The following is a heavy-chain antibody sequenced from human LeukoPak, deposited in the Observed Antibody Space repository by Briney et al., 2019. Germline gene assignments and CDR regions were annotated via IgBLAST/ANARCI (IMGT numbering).Heavy chain of an antibody. V-gene: IGHV1-2*02. CDR2: INLNSGGT. J-gene: IGHJ4*02. CDR1: GYTFTGYY. D-gene: IGHD3-22*01. Sequence: ASVKVSCKASGYTFTGYYMHWMRQAPGQGLEWMGWINLNSGGTNYAQKFQGRVTMTRDTSISTAYMELSRLRSDDTAVYYCARWSYDTGGYYNFDFWGQGTPVTVSS. CDR3: ARWSYDTGGYYNFDF.